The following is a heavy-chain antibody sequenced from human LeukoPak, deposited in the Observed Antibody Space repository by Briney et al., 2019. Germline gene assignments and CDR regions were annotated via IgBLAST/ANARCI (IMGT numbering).Heavy chain of an antibody. J-gene: IGHJ4*02. Sequence: TGGSLRLSCAASGFTFSSYWMSWVRQAPGKGLEWVANIKQDGSEKYYVDSVKGRFTISRDNAKSSLYLQMNSLRAEDTAVYYCARDPPLPVTTDYFDYWGQGTLVTVSS. D-gene: IGHD4-17*01. CDR2: IKQDGSEK. CDR1: GFTFSSYW. CDR3: ARDPPLPVTTDYFDY. V-gene: IGHV3-7*01.